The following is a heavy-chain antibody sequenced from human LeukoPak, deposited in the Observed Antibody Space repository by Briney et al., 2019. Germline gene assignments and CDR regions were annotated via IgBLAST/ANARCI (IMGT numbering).Heavy chain of an antibody. J-gene: IGHJ4*02. CDR3: ARGRSSGSIGKRPNSRQNFDY. D-gene: IGHD6-19*01. CDR2: IYYSGST. CDR1: GGSISSYC. V-gene: IGHV4-59*01. Sequence: KPSETLSLTSTVSGGSISSYCWSWIRQPPGKGLEWIGYIYYSGSTNYNPSLKSRVTISVDTSKNQFSLKLSSVTAADTAVYYCARGRSSGSIGKRPNSRQNFDYWGQGTLVTVSS.